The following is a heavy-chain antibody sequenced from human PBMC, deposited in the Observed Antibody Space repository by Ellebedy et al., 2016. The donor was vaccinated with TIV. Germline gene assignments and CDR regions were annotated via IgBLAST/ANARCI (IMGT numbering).Heavy chain of an antibody. V-gene: IGHV1-18*01. Sequence: AASVKVSCKASGYTFTSYGISWLRQAPGQGLEWMGWISAYNGNTNYAQKLQGRVTMTTDTSTSTAYMELRSLRSDDTAVYYCARERKGYYGSGSDAFDIWGQGTMVTVSS. CDR1: GYTFTSYG. D-gene: IGHD3-10*01. CDR2: ISAYNGNT. J-gene: IGHJ3*02. CDR3: ARERKGYYGSGSDAFDI.